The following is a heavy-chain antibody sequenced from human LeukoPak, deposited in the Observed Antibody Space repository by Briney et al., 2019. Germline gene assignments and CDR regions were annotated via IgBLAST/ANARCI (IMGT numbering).Heavy chain of an antibody. D-gene: IGHD6-13*01. CDR1: GFTFSSYG. V-gene: IGHV3-33*01. CDR3: AREVAAAGTPMSG. Sequence: GGSLRLSCAASGFTFSSYGMHWVRQAPGKGLEWVAVIWYDGSNKYYADSVKGRFTISRDNSKNTLYLQMNSLRAEDTAVYYCAREVAAAGTPMSGWGQGTLVTVSS. CDR2: IWYDGSNK. J-gene: IGHJ4*02.